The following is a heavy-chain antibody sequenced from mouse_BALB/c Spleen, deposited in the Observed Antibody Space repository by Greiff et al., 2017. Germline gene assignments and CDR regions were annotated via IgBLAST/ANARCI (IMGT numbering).Heavy chain of an antibody. CDR2: INPSNGGT. V-gene: IGHV1-53*01. D-gene: IGHD2-4*01. J-gene: IGHJ3*01. Sequence: QVQLQQPGAELVKPGASVKLSCKASGYTFTSYYMYWVKQRPGQGLEWIGGINPSNGGTNFNEKFKSKATLTADKSSSTAYMQLSSLTSENSAVYFCARSDDYDAWFAYWGQGTLVTVSA. CDR1: GYTFTSYY. CDR3: ARSDDYDAWFAY.